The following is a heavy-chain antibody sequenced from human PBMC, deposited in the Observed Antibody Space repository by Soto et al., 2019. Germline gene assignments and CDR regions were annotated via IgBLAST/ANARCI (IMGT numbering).Heavy chain of an antibody. Sequence: ASVKVSCKASGYTFTSYGISWVRQAPGQGLEWMGWISAYNGNTNYAQKLQGRVTMTTDTSTSTAYMELRSLRSDDTAVYYCARCIYYYDSSGYYYFDYWGQGTLVTVSS. J-gene: IGHJ4*02. V-gene: IGHV1-18*04. D-gene: IGHD3-22*01. CDR1: GYTFTSYG. CDR2: ISAYNGNT. CDR3: ARCIYYYDSSGYYYFDY.